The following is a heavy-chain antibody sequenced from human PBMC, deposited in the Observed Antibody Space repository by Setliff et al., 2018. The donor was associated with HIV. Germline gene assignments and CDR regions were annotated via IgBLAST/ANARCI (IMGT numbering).Heavy chain of an antibody. Sequence: PGGSLRLSCTASGFIFSSYSMHWVRQAPGKGLEWVGLISADGSTEYYADSVKGRITISRDNSKNTLYLQMNSLRPEDTAVYYCARERFWSGYYNSKLGYNWFDTWGQGTLVTVSS. V-gene: IGHV3-30*04. CDR3: ARERFWSGYYNSKLGYNWFDT. CDR2: ISADGSTE. J-gene: IGHJ5*02. CDR1: GFIFSSYS. D-gene: IGHD3-3*01.